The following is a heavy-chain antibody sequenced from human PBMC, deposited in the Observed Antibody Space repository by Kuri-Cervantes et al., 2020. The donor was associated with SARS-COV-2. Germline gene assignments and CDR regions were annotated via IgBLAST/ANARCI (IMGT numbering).Heavy chain of an antibody. CDR1: GFTFTSYA. CDR2: ISGGGGST. D-gene: IGHD4-17*01. J-gene: IGHJ6*03. V-gene: IGHV3-23*01. Sequence: GGSLRLSCAASGFTFTSYAMSRVRQAPGKGLEWVSAISGGGGSTYYADSVKGRFTIPRDNSKNTLYLQMNSLRAEDTAVYYCARGYAGAGSDYGRDKAYYYYYMDVWGKGTTVTVSS. CDR3: ARGYAGAGSDYGRDKAYYYYYMDV.